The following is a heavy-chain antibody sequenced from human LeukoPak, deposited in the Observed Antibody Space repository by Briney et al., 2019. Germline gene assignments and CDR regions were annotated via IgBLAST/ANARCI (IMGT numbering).Heavy chain of an antibody. V-gene: IGHV5-51*01. Sequence: KVSCKASGYTFTSYGISWVRQAPGQGLEWMGIIYPGDSDTRYSPSFQGQVTISADKSISTAYLQWSSLKASDTAMYYCARRLDYWGQGTLVTVSS. CDR1: GYTFTSYG. J-gene: IGHJ4*02. CDR3: ARRLDY. CDR2: IYPGDSDT.